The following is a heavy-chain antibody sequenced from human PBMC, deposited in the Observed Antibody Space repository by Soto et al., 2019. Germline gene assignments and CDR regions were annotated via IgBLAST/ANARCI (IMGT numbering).Heavy chain of an antibody. Sequence: QVQLVESGGGVVQPGTSLRLSCAASGFAVSSYSMHWVRQAPGKGLEWMAAMSFDGNSKYFADSVKGRFKISRDTSKNTWSLEMESLGVEDSALYHCTRGRSMIANDDFEYWGQGTQVTVSS. J-gene: IGHJ4*02. CDR1: GFAVSSYS. CDR3: TRGRSMIANDDFEY. D-gene: IGHD2-21*01. V-gene: IGHV3-30-3*01. CDR2: MSFDGNSK.